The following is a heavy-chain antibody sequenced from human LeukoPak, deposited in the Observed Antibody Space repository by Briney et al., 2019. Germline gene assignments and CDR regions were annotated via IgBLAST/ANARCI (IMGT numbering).Heavy chain of an antibody. CDR3: ASAEGVRFLEWLALDAFDI. V-gene: IGHV1-46*01. CDR2: INPSGGST. D-gene: IGHD3-3*01. CDR1: GYTFTSYY. J-gene: IGHJ3*02. Sequence: ASVKVSCKASGYTFTSYYMHWVRQAPGQGLEWMGIINPSGGSTSYAQKFQGRVTMTRDTSTSTVYMELSSLRSEDTAVYYCASAEGVRFLEWLALDAFDIWGQGTMVTVSS.